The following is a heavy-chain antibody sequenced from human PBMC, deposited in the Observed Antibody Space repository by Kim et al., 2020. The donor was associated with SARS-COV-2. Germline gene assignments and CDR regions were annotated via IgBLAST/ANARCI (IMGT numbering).Heavy chain of an antibody. J-gene: IGHJ4*02. CDR2: SDGTST. Sequence: SDGTSTSYADSVKGRFTSSRDNAKSTLFLRMYSLRADDTAVYYCFWLSGGYWGQGTLVTVSS. V-gene: IGHV3-74*01. D-gene: IGHD3-3*01. CDR3: FWLSGGY.